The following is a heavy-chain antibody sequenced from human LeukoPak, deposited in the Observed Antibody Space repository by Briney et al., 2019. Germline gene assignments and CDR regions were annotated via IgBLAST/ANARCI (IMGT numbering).Heavy chain of an antibody. CDR2: ISGGGGST. CDR3: AKDRQSYGSGTYPDY. D-gene: IGHD3-10*01. CDR1: GFTFSSYA. J-gene: IGHJ4*02. Sequence: GGSLRLSCAASGFTFSSYAMSWVRQAPGKGLEWVSAISGGGGSTYYADSVKGRFTISRDNSKNTLYLQMNRLRVEDTAVYYCAKDRQSYGSGTYPDYWGQGTLVTVSS. V-gene: IGHV3-23*01.